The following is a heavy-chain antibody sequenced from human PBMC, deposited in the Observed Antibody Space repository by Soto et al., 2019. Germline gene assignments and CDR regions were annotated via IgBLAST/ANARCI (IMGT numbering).Heavy chain of an antibody. CDR2: INHSGST. V-gene: IGHV4-34*01. CDR1: GGSFSGYY. Sequence: QVQLQQWGAGLLKPSETLSLTCAVYGGSFSGYYWSWIRQPPGKGLEWIGEINHSGSTNYNPSLKRRVTISVDTSKHQFSPKVSSVTAAGTAVYYCARGRTVTTYGWRYGMDVWGQGTTVTVSS. J-gene: IGHJ6*02. CDR3: ARGRTVTTYGWRYGMDV. D-gene: IGHD4-17*01.